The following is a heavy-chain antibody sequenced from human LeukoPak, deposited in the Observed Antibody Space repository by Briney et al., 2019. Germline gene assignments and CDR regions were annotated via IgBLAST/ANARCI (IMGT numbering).Heavy chain of an antibody. D-gene: IGHD2-2*03. CDR2: IIPIFGTA. CDR3: ARETPTVDIVVVPAAREYYYYYYMDV. CDR1: GYTFNTYY. J-gene: IGHJ6*03. V-gene: IGHV1-69*06. Sequence: SVKVSCKASGYTFNTYYMHWVRQAPGQGLEWMGGIIPIFGTANYAQKFQGRVTITADKSTSTAYMELSSLRSEDTAVYYCARETPTVDIVVVPAAREYYYYYYMDVWGKGTTVTVSS.